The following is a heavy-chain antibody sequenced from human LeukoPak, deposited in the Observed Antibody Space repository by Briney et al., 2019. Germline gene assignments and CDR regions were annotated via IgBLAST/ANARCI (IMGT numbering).Heavy chain of an antibody. CDR3: ARDSNSGYHPN. CDR1: GITFRNYW. V-gene: IGHV3-7*01. CDR2: INPDGSGQ. J-gene: IGHJ4*02. Sequence: PAGSLRLSCAASGITFRNYWMSWVRQAPGKGLEWVANINPDGSGQVYVDSVKGRFIISRDNARNSLFLQMNSLTVTDTAVYYCARDSNSGYHPNWGQGTLVTVSS. D-gene: IGHD5-12*01.